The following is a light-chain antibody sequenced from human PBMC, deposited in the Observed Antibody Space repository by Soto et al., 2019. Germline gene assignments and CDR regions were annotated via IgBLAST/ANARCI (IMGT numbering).Light chain of an antibody. V-gene: IGKV2-24*01. Sequence: IVMTQTPLSSPVTLGQPASISCRSSQSLVHSDGNTYLSWFQQTPGQPPRLLIYRVSNRFSGVPDRFSGSGAGTDFTLKISRVEAEDVGIDYCMQSTHYPPYTFGQGTRLEIK. CDR2: RVS. CDR1: QSLVHSDGNTY. CDR3: MQSTHYPPYT. J-gene: IGKJ2*01.